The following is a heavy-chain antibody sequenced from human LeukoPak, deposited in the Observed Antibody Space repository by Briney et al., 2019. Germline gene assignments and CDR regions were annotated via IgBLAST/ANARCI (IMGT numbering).Heavy chain of an antibody. CDR2: ISGSGGST. CDR1: GFTFSSYA. V-gene: IGHV3-23*01. D-gene: IGHD3-10*01. J-gene: IGHJ4*02. Sequence: PGGSLRLSCAASGFTFSSYAMSWVRQAPGKGLEWVSAISGSGGSTYYADSVKGRFTISRDNSKNTLYLQMNSLRAEDTAVYYCAKLPREELWFGELAPFDYWGQGTLVTVSS. CDR3: AKLPREELWFGELAPFDY.